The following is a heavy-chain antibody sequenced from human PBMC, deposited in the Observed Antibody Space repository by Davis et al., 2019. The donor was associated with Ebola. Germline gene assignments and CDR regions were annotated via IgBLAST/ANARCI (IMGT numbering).Heavy chain of an antibody. J-gene: IGHJ6*02. V-gene: IGHV3-11*01. CDR1: GFTFSDYY. D-gene: IGHD3-10*01. CDR2: ISSSGSTI. CDR3: AKEGGRGSGSYPNYYYYYGMDV. Sequence: GGSLRLSCAASGFTFSDYYMSWIRQAPGKGLEWVSYISSSGSTIYYADSVKGRFTISRDNAKNSLYLQMNSLRAEDTAVYYCAKEGGRGSGSYPNYYYYYGMDVWGQGTTVTVSS.